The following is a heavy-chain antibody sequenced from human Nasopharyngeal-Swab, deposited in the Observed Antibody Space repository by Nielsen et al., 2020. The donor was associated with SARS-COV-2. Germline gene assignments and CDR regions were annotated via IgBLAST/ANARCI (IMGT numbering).Heavy chain of an antibody. Sequence: VRQAPGKGLEWVSVIYSGGSTYYADSVKGRFTISRDNSKNTLYLQMNSLRAEDTAVYYCARDLDYYGSGTNGMDVWGQGTTVTVSS. D-gene: IGHD3-10*01. J-gene: IGHJ6*02. CDR2: IYSGGST. V-gene: IGHV3-53*01. CDR3: ARDLDYYGSGTNGMDV.